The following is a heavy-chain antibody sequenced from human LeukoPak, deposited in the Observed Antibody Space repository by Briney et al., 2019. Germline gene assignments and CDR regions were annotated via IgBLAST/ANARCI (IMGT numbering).Heavy chain of an antibody. CDR3: ARVGFRSTMVRGVMGYFDY. D-gene: IGHD3-10*01. CDR2: INPSGGST. CDR1: GYTFTSYY. J-gene: IGHJ4*02. V-gene: IGHV1-46*01. Sequence: GASVKVSCKASGYTFTSYYMHWVRQAPGQGLEWMGRINPSGGSTSYAQKFQGRVTMTRDTSTSTVYMELSSLRSEDTAVYYCARVGFRSTMVRGVMGYFDYWGQGTLVTVSS.